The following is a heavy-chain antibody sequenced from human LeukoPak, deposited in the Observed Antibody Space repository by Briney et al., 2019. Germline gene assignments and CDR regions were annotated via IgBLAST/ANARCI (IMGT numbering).Heavy chain of an antibody. J-gene: IGHJ4*02. CDR3: AGSNYDILTGYSPYFDH. V-gene: IGHV3-53*01. Sequence: GGSLRLSCAASGFSVSSNYMSWVRQAPGKGLEWVSVIYSGDRTYYADSVKGRFIISRDIFKNTLDLQMNSLRAEDTAVYYCAGSNYDILTGYSPYFDHWGQGTLVTVSS. CDR1: GFSVSSNY. CDR2: IYSGDRT. D-gene: IGHD3-9*01.